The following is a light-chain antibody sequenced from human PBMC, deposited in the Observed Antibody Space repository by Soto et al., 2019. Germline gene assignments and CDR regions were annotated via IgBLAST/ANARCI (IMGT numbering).Light chain of an antibody. Sequence: DIVMTQSPDSLALSLGERATINCKSSQSVLYSPNNKNYLAWYQQKPGQPPKLLLYWASMRESGGPDRFSGSSSGTDFTLTISSLQAEDVAVYYCHQYASSPWTFGPGTKVEIK. V-gene: IGKV4-1*01. J-gene: IGKJ1*01. CDR2: WAS. CDR3: HQYASSPWT. CDR1: QSVLYSPNNKNY.